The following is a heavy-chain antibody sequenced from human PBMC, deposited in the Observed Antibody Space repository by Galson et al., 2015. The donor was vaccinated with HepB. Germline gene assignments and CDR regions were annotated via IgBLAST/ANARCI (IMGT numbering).Heavy chain of an antibody. Sequence: SVKVSCKASGYTFTSYGISWVRQAPGQGLEWMGWISAYNGNTNYAQKLQGRVTMTTDTSTSTAYMELRSLRSDDTAVYYCARDLTGPPPPLRFLEWDHEIYGMDVWGQGTTVTVSS. CDR3: ARDLTGPPPPLRFLEWDHEIYGMDV. J-gene: IGHJ6*02. CDR1: GYTFTSYG. D-gene: IGHD3-3*01. V-gene: IGHV1-18*04. CDR2: ISAYNGNT.